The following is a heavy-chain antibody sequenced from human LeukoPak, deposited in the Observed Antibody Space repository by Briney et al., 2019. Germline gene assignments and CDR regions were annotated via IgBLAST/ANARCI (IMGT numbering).Heavy chain of an antibody. V-gene: IGHV1-69*05. CDR3: ARDRDTAMVISFYFDY. D-gene: IGHD5-18*01. J-gene: IGHJ4*02. CDR1: GCTFSSYA. CDR2: IIPIFGTA. Sequence: SVKVSCKASGCTFSSYAISWVRQAPGQGLEWMGRIIPIFGTANYAQKFQGRVTITTDESTSTAYMELSSLRSEDTAVYYCARDRDTAMVISFYFDYWGQGTLVTVSS.